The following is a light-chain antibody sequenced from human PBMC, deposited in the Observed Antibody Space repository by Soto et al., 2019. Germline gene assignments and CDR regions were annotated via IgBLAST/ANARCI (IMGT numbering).Light chain of an antibody. CDR3: QQYNNWTWT. CDR1: QSVSSN. J-gene: IGKJ1*01. CDR2: GAS. Sequence: EIVMTQSPATLSVSPGGRATLSCGASQSVSSNLAWYQQKPGQAPRLLIYGASTRATGIPARFSGSGSGTEVTITISSLKYEDCSVYYCQQYNNWTWTFGQGTKVDIK. V-gene: IGKV3-15*01.